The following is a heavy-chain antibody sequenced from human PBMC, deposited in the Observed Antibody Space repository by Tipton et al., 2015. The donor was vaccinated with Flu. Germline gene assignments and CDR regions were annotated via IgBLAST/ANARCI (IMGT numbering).Heavy chain of an antibody. V-gene: IGHV3-7*01. Sequence: SLRLSCVASGFTFSNYWMSWVRQAPGKGLEWVANLNQDGGETYYVDSVKGRFSISRDNAKNSLYLQLNSLRAEDTAVYYCASLTGDDYWGQGNLVTVSS. CDR2: LNQDGGET. CDR3: ASLTGDDY. J-gene: IGHJ4*02. CDR1: GFTFSNYW. D-gene: IGHD7-27*01.